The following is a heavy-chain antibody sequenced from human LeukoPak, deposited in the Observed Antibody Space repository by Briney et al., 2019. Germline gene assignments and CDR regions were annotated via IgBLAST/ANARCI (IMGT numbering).Heavy chain of an antibody. V-gene: IGHV4-39*02. CDR1: GDPISTNSFY. J-gene: IGHJ4*02. D-gene: IGHD3-10*01. CDR2: INYSGNT. CDR3: ASQGRIYRGLVDY. Sequence: SEILSLTCTVSGDPISTNSFYWAWIRQATGKGPEWIGSINYSGNTYYSPSLKSRINISVDTSKNHFSPTLTSVTAADTAVYYCASQGRIYRGLVDYWGQGTLVTVSS.